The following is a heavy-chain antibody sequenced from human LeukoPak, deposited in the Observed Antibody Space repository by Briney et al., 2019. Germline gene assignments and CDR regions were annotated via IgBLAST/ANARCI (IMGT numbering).Heavy chain of an antibody. J-gene: IGHJ5*02. D-gene: IGHD1-14*01. CDR1: GGSITYYY. Sequence: SETLSLTCTVSGGSITYYYWSWIRQPPGKGLEWIGYSHYSGTTNYNPSLKSRVTISVDTSKNQFSLGMTSVTAADTAVYYCARLSGTTWRDWFDPWGQGTLVTVSS. V-gene: IGHV4-59*08. CDR2: SHYSGTT. CDR3: ARLSGTTWRDWFDP.